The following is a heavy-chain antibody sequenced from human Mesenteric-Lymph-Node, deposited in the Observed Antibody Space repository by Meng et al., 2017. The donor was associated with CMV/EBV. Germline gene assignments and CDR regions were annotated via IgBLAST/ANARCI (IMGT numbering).Heavy chain of an antibody. Sequence: ASVKVSCKAFGYTFSGHYIHWVRQAPGQGLEWMGWINPNSGNTGYAQKFQGRVTMTRNTSISTAYMELSSLRSEDTAFYYCARGWSSSRYFDYWGQGTLVTVSS. D-gene: IGHD6-6*01. CDR1: GYTFSGHY. CDR2: INPNSGNT. J-gene: IGHJ4*02. V-gene: IGHV1-8*02. CDR3: ARGWSSSRYFDY.